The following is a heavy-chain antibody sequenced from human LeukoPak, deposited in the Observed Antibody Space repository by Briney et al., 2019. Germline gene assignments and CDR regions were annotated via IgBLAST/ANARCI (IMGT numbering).Heavy chain of an antibody. CDR1: GFTVNSKY. CDR2: INGGGST. V-gene: IGHV3-66*01. Sequence: PGGSLRLSCAASGFTVNSKYMNWVRQAPGKGLEWVSVINGGGSTSYADSVRGRFTISTDSSKNTLYLQMNSLRAEDTAVYYCARGWDFDYWGQGSLVTVSS. D-gene: IGHD1-26*01. J-gene: IGHJ4*02. CDR3: ARGWDFDY.